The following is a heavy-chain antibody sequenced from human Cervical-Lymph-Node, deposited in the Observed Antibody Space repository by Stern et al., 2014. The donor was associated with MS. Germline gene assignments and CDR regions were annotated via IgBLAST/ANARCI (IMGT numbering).Heavy chain of an antibody. CDR1: GFTFTSSA. CDR3: AADLQRLDRIY. J-gene: IGHJ4*02. V-gene: IGHV1-58*01. CDR2: IVVGSGNT. D-gene: IGHD1-14*01. Sequence: QLVQSGPEVKKPGTSVKVSCKASGFTFTSSAVQWVRQARGQRLEWIGWIVVGSGNTNYAQKFQERVTITRDMSTSTAYMELSSLRSEDTAVYYCAADLQRLDRIYWGQGTLVTVSS.